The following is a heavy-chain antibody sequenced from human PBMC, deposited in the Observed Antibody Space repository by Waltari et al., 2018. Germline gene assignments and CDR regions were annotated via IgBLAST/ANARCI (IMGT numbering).Heavy chain of an antibody. CDR3: ERVQDYVRDY. V-gene: IGHV4-34*01. CDR2: INHSGST. J-gene: IGHJ4*02. CDR1: GGSFSDYY. D-gene: IGHD3-16*01. Sequence: VQLQQWGAGLLKPSETLSLTCAVSGGSFSDYYWSWIRQPPGKGLEWIGEINHSGSTNYNPSLKSRITISIDTSKNQFSLKLNSVTAADTAVYYCERVQDYVRDYWGQGTLVTVSS.